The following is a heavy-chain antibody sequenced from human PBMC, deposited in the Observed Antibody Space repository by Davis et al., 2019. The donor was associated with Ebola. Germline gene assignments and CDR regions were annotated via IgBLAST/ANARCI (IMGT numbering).Heavy chain of an antibody. D-gene: IGHD4-17*01. CDR1: GFTVGSKY. CDR3: AGDDGDSVEDGWFDP. V-gene: IGHV3-66*01. CDR2: IYSVGST. Sequence: GESLKISCAASGFTVGSKYMSWVRQAPGKVLEWVSMIYSVGSTFYADSVKGRFTISRDNSKNTVYLQMDSLRVEDSGVYYCAGDDGDSVEDGWFDPWGQGTLVTVSS. J-gene: IGHJ5*02.